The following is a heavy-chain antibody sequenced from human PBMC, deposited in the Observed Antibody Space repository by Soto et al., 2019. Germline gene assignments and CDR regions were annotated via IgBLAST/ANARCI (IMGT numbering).Heavy chain of an antibody. CDR3: ASGASRWYPYFFDS. D-gene: IGHD6-13*01. Sequence: QAQVVQSGAEVRKPGSSVKLSCKASEGTFNSYAIAWVRQAPGQGLEWMGGIIPYYNTLNYAQKFQDRVTITADDSTNTVYLELSSLRSDDTAVYFCASGASRWYPYFFDSWAQGPLVTVSS. CDR2: IIPYYNTL. J-gene: IGHJ4*02. V-gene: IGHV1-69*01. CDR1: EGTFNSYA.